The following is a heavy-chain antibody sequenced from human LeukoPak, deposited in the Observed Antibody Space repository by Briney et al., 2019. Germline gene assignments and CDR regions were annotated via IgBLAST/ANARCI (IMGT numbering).Heavy chain of an antibody. Sequence: GGSLRLSCAGSGFTFSSYSMNWVRQAPGKGLEWVSSISRSSSFIYYADSVKGRFTISRDNAKNSLYLQMNSLRAEDTAVYYCARALYDSSGYYSHFDYWGQGTLVTVSS. J-gene: IGHJ4*02. CDR2: ISRSSSFI. D-gene: IGHD3-22*01. CDR3: ARALYDSSGYYSHFDY. V-gene: IGHV3-21*01. CDR1: GFTFSSYS.